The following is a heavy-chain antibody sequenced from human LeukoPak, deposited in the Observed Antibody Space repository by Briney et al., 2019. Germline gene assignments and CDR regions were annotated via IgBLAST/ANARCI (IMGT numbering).Heavy chain of an antibody. J-gene: IGHJ4*02. V-gene: IGHV3-23*01. CDR3: ANHLGYCSSTSCL. Sequence: GGSLRLSCAASGFTFSSYAMSWVRQAPGKGLEWVSAISGSGGSTYYADSVKGRFTISRDNSKNTLYLQMNSLRAEDTAVYYCANHLGYCSSTSCLWGQGTLVTVSS. D-gene: IGHD2-2*01. CDR2: ISGSGGST. CDR1: GFTFSSYA.